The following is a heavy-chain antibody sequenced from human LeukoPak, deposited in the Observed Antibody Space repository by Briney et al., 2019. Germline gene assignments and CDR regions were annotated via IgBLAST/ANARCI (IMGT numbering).Heavy chain of an antibody. J-gene: IGHJ4*02. Sequence: GASVKVSCKASGYTFTGYYMHWVRQAPGQGLEWMGWINPNSGGTNYAQKFQGWVTMTRDTSISTAYMELSRLRSDDTAVYYCARAYYDSSGYSDYWGQGTLATVSS. D-gene: IGHD3-22*01. CDR1: GYTFTGYY. V-gene: IGHV1-2*04. CDR2: INPNSGGT. CDR3: ARAYYDSSGYSDY.